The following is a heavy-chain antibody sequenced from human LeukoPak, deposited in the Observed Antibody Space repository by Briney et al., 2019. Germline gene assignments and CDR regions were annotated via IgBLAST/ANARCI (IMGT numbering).Heavy chain of an antibody. Sequence: GGSLRLSCAASGFTFSSYWMHWVRQAPGKGLVWVSRINNDGSTTRYADSVKGQFTISRDNAKNTLYLQMNSLRAEDTAMYYCARSNYPYYFDYWGQGTLVTVSS. V-gene: IGHV3-74*01. CDR2: INNDGSTT. J-gene: IGHJ4*02. CDR1: GFTFSSYW. D-gene: IGHD4/OR15-4a*01. CDR3: ARSNYPYYFDY.